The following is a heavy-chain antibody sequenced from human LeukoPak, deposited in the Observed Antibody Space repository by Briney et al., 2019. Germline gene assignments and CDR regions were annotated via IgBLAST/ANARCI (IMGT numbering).Heavy chain of an antibody. CDR2: ISYDGSNK. V-gene: IGHV3-30*18. Sequence: GSLRLSCAASGFTFSSYGMHWVRQAPGKGLEWVAVISYDGSNKYYADSVKGRFTISRDNSKNTLYLQMNSLRAEDTAVYYCAKDRSRVLLWFGESTTWGQGTLVTVSS. CDR1: GFTFSSYG. D-gene: IGHD3-10*01. J-gene: IGHJ5*02. CDR3: AKDRSRVLLWFGESTT.